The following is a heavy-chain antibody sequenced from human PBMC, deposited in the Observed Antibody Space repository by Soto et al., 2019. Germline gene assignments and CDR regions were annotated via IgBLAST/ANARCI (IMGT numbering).Heavy chain of an antibody. V-gene: IGHV3-30*18. CDR2: ISYDGSNK. J-gene: IGHJ4*02. CDR1: GFIFHNFG. CDR3: AKAVDITVRGVPPSDY. Sequence: QVQLVESGGGVVQPGRSLRLSCAASGFIFHNFGMHWVRQAPGKGLEWVAVISYDGSNKYYADSVKGRFTISRDNSRNTLYLQMNSLRPEDTAVYYCAKAVDITVRGVPPSDYWGQGTLVTVSS. D-gene: IGHD3-10*01.